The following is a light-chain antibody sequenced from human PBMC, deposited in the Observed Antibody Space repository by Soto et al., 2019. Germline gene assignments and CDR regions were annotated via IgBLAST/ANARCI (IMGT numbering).Light chain of an antibody. CDR3: SSYTNSGTYV. CDR2: DVS. J-gene: IGLJ1*01. CDR1: SSDVGAYNY. V-gene: IGLV2-14*01. Sequence: QSVLTQPASVSGSPGQSITISCTGTSSDVGAYNYVSWYQQHPGKAPKLMIYDVSNRPSGISDRFSVSKSGNTAYLTISNLQADDEADYYCSSYTNSGTYVFGTGTKVTVL.